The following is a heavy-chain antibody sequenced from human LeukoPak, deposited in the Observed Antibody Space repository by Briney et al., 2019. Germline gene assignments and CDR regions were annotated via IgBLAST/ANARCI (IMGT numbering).Heavy chain of an antibody. CDR1: GGSISSYY. V-gene: IGHV4-4*07. CDR2: IYTSGST. J-gene: IGHJ2*01. CDR3: ARGRYARKILGYFDL. Sequence: SETLSLTCTVSGGSISSYYWSCIPQPAGKGLKWIGRIYTSGSTNYNPSLKSRVTMSVDTSKNQFSLKLSSVTAADTAVYYCARGRYARKILGYFDLWGRGTLVTVSS. D-gene: IGHD3-16*01.